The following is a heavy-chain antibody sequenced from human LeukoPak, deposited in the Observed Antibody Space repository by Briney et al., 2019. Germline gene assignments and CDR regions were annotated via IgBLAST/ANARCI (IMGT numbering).Heavy chain of an antibody. Sequence: ASVKVSCKASGYTFTSYGISWVRQAPGQGLEWMGWISAYNGNTNYAQKLQGRVTMTTDTSTSTAYMELRSLRSEDTAVYYCATSPSRDYYDSSGYYSPFDYWGQGTLVTVSS. CDR3: ATSPSRDYYDSSGYYSPFDY. J-gene: IGHJ4*02. CDR1: GYTFTSYG. D-gene: IGHD3-22*01. V-gene: IGHV1-18*01. CDR2: ISAYNGNT.